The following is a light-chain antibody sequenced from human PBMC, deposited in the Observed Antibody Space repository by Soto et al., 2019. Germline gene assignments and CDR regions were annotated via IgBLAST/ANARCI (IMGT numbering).Light chain of an antibody. CDR2: GAS. CDR3: QQYGRSPTT. CDR1: QSVTSNY. Sequence: EIVLTQSPGTLSLSPGERATLSCRASQSVTSNYLAWYQQTPGQAPRLLIFGASIRATGIPDRFSGSGPGTDFTLTISRRGPQDCAVYHCQQYGRSPTTFGQATKVDIK. V-gene: IGKV3-20*01. J-gene: IGKJ1*01.